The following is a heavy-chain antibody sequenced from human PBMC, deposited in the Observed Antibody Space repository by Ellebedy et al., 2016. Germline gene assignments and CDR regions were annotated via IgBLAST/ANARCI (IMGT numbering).Heavy chain of an antibody. V-gene: IGHV4-34*01. CDR1: GASFTDYY. D-gene: IGHD3-22*01. CDR2: IHPSGTS. Sequence: SETLSLTCAVYGASFTDYYWTWIRQPPGKGLEWIGEIHPSGTSTYNPSLKSRVTISLDTSKNHFSLTLSSVTAADTAVYYCARAMVVVTQRRPFDVWGQGAMVTVSS. CDR3: ARAMVVVTQRRPFDV. J-gene: IGHJ3*01.